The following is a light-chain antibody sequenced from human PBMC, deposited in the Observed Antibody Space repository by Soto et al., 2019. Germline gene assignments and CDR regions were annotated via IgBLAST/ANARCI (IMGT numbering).Light chain of an antibody. CDR3: QHLNSYSEA. J-gene: IGKJ1*01. CDR1: QTISSW. V-gene: IGKV1-5*03. Sequence: DIQMTQSPSTLSGSVGDRVTITCRASQTISSWLAWYQQKPGKAPKLLIYKASTLKSGVPSRFSGSGSGTEFPLTISSLQPDDVATYYCQHLNSYSEACGQGTKVEL. CDR2: KAS.